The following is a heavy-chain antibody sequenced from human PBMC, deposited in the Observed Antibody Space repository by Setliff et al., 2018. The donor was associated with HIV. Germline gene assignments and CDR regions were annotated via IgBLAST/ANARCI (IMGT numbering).Heavy chain of an antibody. V-gene: IGHV4-39*01. J-gene: IGHJ4*02. CDR2: IRSSGDT. Sequence: TLSLTCTVSGASISSHNYYWGWIRQSPGKGLEWIASIRSSGDTYYSPSLQSRVIISVDTSNNQISLKLTSVTAADTAVYYCTIPASSLAPNWGRGTQVTVSS. CDR1: GASISSHNYY. CDR3: TIPASSLAPN.